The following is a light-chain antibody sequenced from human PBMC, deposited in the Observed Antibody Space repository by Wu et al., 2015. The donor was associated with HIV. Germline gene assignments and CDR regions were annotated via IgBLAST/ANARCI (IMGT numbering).Light chain of an antibody. CDR2: EAS. CDR3: QQYGTAPQT. J-gene: IGKJ1*01. V-gene: IGKV3-20*01. Sequence: EIVLTQSPGTLSLSPGERATLSCRASQSISSTLLAWYQQKPRQAPRLLIYEASNRVTGIPDRFSGSGSGTDFTLTISRLEPEDFAVYFCQQYGTAPQTFGQGTKVDMK. CDR1: QSISSTL.